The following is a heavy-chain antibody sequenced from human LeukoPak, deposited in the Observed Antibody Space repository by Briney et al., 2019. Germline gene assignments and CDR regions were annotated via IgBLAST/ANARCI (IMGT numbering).Heavy chain of an antibody. CDR1: SESSGGDD. CDR3: ARDGGTRLGFDP. J-gene: IGHJ5*02. CDR2: VSPGGST. V-gene: IGHV4-34*01. Sequence: PSETLSLTCAMHSESSGGDDWTWIRQPPGKGLEWIGEVSPGGSTRYNPSLRSRVTIFLDTSRSRFSLRLSSVTAADTGVYYCARDGGTRLGFDPWGQGTLVTVSS. D-gene: IGHD3-16*01.